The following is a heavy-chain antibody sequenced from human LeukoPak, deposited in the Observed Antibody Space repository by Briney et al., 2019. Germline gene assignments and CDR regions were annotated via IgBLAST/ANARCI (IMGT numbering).Heavy chain of an antibody. CDR3: AREMGVAANY. J-gene: IGHJ4*02. CDR1: GFTFSSYA. CDR2: ISYDGSNK. V-gene: IGHV3-30*07. D-gene: IGHD3-3*01. Sequence: GGSLRLSCAASGFTFSSYAMHWVRQAPGKGLEWVAVISYDGSNKYYADSVKGRFTISRDNSKNTLYLQMNSLRAEDTAVYYCAREMGVAANYWGQGTLVTVSS.